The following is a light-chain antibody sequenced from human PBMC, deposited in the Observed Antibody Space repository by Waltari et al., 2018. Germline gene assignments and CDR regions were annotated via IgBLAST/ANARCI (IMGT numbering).Light chain of an antibody. J-gene: IGLJ1*01. CDR3: SSYTSSSTYV. CDR1: SSYVGGYNY. CDR2: DVS. Sequence: QSALTQPASVSGSPGQSITISSTGTSSYVGGYNYVSWYQQHPGKAPKLMIYDVSKRPSGVSNRFSGSKSGNTASLTISGLQAEDEADYYCSSYTSSSTYVFGTGTKVTVL. V-gene: IGLV2-14*01.